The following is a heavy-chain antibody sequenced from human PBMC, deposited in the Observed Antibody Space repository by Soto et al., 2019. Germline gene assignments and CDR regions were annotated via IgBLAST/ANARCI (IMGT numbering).Heavy chain of an antibody. D-gene: IGHD3-22*01. J-gene: IGHJ3*01. CDR3: AKARPHYYDSSGRDAFDV. Sequence: EEQLQESGGGLVQPGGSLRLSCAASGFLFSSYGMGWVRQAPGKGLEWVADTTGSDGSRHYADSVKGRFTISRDNSKNTLYLQMNSLRVEDTAVYYCAKARPHYYDSSGRDAFDVWGQGTKVTVSS. V-gene: IGHV3-23*01. CDR2: TTGSDGSR. CDR1: GFLFSSYG.